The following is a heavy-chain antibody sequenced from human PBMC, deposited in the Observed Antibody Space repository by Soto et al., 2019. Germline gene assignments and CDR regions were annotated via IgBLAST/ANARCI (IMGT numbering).Heavy chain of an antibody. Sequence: LRLSCATSGFTFSSYAMSWVRQAPGKGLEWVSVIRSSGDRTYYADSVKGRFTISRDNSKNTLYMQMNSLRAEDTAVYYCAKQQGPGTPYYYAMDVWGQRTTVTVSS. CDR1: GFTFSSYA. CDR2: IRSSGDRT. V-gene: IGHV3-23*01. D-gene: IGHD1-1*01. J-gene: IGHJ6*02. CDR3: AKQQGPGTPYYYAMDV.